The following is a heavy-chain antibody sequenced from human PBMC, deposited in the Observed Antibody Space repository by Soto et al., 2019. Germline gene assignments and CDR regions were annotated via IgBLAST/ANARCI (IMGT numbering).Heavy chain of an antibody. Sequence: GGSLRLSCAASGFTFSSYAMTWVRQAPGKGLEWVSSISGRTGITYYADSVKGRFTISRDNAKNSLYLQMNSLRAEDTAVYYCARVSWYPTAYFDYWGQGTLVTVSS. CDR3: ARVSWYPTAYFDY. D-gene: IGHD6-13*01. CDR2: ISGRTGIT. J-gene: IGHJ4*02. V-gene: IGHV3-23*01. CDR1: GFTFSSYA.